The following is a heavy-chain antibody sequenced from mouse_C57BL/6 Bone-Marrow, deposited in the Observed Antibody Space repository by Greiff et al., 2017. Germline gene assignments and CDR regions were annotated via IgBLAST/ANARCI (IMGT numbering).Heavy chain of an antibody. CDR3: ARYGYEAMDY. Sequence: EVQLQESGPVLVKPGASVKMSCKASGYTFTDYYMNWVQQSHGKSLEWIGVINPYNGGTSYNQKFKGKATLTVDKSSSTAYMALNSLTSEDSAVYYCARYGYEAMDYWGQGTSVTVSS. CDR2: INPYNGGT. CDR1: GYTFTDYY. V-gene: IGHV1-19*01. D-gene: IGHD1-1*01. J-gene: IGHJ4*01.